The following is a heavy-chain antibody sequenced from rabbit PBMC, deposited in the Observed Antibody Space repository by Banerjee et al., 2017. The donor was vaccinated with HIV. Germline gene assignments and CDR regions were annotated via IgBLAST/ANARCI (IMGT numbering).Heavy chain of an antibody. V-gene: IGHV1S45*01. D-gene: IGHD4-2*01. CDR2: INTSSGNT. J-gene: IGHJ2*01. Sequence: QEQLVESGGGLVQPEGSLTLTCTASGFSFSDKYVMSWVRQAPGKGLEWIGCINTSSGNTVYASWAKGRFTISKTSSTTVTLQMTSLTAADTATYFCARGSGDAGYGCDQWGPGTLVTVS. CDR3: ARGSGDAGYGCDQ. CDR1: GFSFSDKYV.